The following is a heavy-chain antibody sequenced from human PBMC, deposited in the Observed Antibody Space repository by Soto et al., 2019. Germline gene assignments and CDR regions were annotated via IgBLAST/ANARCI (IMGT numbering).Heavy chain of an antibody. Sequence: GGSLRLSCAASRFPFSDSYMSWIRQAPGKGLEWVSYISSSGSITYYADSVKGRFTISRDNAKNSLYLQINSLRAEDTAVYYCARVTMVPYWGQGTLVTV. CDR3: ARVTMVPY. V-gene: IGHV3-11*01. CDR1: RFPFSDSY. CDR2: ISSSGSIT. J-gene: IGHJ4*01. D-gene: IGHD3-10*01.